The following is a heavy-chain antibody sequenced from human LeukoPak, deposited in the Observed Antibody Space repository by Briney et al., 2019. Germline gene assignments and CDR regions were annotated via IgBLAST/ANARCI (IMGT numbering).Heavy chain of an antibody. J-gene: IGHJ4*02. Sequence: ASVKVSCKASGYTFTSYHMHWVRQAPGQGLEWMGIINPSGGTTRFAQKVQGRFTMTRDTSTSTVYMELSSLRSEDTAVYYCARDPGYSSTVLYFDYWGQGTLVTVSS. D-gene: IGHD6-13*01. CDR3: ARDPGYSSTVLYFDY. CDR1: GYTFTSYH. V-gene: IGHV1-46*01. CDR2: INPSGGTT.